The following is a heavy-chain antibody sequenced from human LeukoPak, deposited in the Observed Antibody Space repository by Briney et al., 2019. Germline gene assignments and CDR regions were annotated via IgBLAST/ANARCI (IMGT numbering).Heavy chain of an antibody. CDR3: AKGPGYYPYYYYYMDV. CDR2: IRYDGSNK. D-gene: IGHD3-3*01. V-gene: IGHV3-30*02. CDR1: GFTFSSYW. J-gene: IGHJ6*03. Sequence: GGSLRLSCAASGFTFSSYWMHWVRQAPGKGLEWVAFIRYDGSNKYYADSVKGRFTISRDNSKNTVYLQMNSLRAEDTAVYYCAKGPGYYPYYYYYMDVWGKGTTVTISS.